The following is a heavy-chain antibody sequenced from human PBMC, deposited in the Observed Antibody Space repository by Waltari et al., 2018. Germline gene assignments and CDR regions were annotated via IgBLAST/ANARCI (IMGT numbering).Heavy chain of an antibody. J-gene: IGHJ4*02. D-gene: IGHD3-16*01. CDR1: YWSISSRSYY. CDR3: ARVLIRTSGLNFDS. CDR2: IYYSGSS. V-gene: IGHV4-39*07. Sequence: QQESGPSLVKPSETLSLTCTVSYWSISSRSYYWGWIRLAPGKGLEWIGHIYYSGSSDHTPSLKSRITMSVDSSKNQFSLTLSSVTAADTAVYYCARVLIRTSGLNFDSWGQGSLVTVSS.